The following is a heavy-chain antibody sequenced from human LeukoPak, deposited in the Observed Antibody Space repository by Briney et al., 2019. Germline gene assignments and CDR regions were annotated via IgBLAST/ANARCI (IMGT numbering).Heavy chain of an antibody. CDR1: GFTFKSYS. J-gene: IGHJ4*02. Sequence: GGSLRLSCAASGFTFKSYSMNWVPQAPGKGLEWVSSICSSSSYIYYADSVKGRFTIPRDNAKNSLYLQMNSLRAEDTAVYYCARERGYSYGYSDYWGQGTLVTVSS. CDR3: ARERGYSYGYSDY. CDR2: ICSSSSYI. V-gene: IGHV3-21*01. D-gene: IGHD5-18*01.